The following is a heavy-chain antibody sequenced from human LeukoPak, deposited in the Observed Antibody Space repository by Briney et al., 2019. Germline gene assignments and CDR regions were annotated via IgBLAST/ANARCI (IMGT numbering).Heavy chain of an antibody. CDR2: ISWNSDAV. V-gene: IGHV3-9*01. CDR1: GFTFGDYA. D-gene: IGHD2-2*01. CDR3: ARGCGSASCPYFFDN. Sequence: GRSLRLSCAAPGFTFGDYAMHWVRQAPGQGLEWVSTISWNSDAVDYAASVKGRLTVSRDNAKNSLYLQMNSLRAEDTAVYYCARGCGSASCPYFFDNWGQGTLVTVST. J-gene: IGHJ4*02.